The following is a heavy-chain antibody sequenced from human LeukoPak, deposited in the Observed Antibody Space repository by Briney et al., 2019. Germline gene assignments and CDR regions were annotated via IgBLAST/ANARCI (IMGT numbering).Heavy chain of an antibody. CDR3: ARHIVTYPHYFDY. V-gene: IGHV4-61*05. J-gene: IGHJ4*02. CDR1: GGSISSSSYY. CDR2: IYYSGST. Sequence: PSETLSLTCTVSGGSISSSSYYWGWIRQPPGKGLEWIAFIYYSGSTKYNPSLKSRVTISVDTSKNQFSLRLSSVTAADTAVYYCARHIVTYPHYFDYWGQGTLVTVSS. D-gene: IGHD2-21*01.